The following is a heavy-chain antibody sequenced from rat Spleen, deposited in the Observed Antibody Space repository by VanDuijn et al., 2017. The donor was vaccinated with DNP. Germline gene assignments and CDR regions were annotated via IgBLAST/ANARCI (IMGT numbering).Heavy chain of an antibody. CDR2: ISTSGEYT. J-gene: IGHJ2*01. CDR3: AREGLILRSFDY. D-gene: IGHD1-6*01. CDR1: GFTFSDYN. Sequence: EVRLVESGGALVQPGRSLKLSCAASGFTFSDYNMAWVRQAPKKGLEWVASISTSGEYTHYRDSVKGRFTNSRDNAKNTQYLQMNSLRSEDTATYYCAREGLILRSFDYWGQGVMVTVSS. V-gene: IGHV5S13*01.